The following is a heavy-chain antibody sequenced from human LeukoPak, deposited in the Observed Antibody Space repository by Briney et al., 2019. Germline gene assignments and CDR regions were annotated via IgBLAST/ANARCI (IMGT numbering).Heavy chain of an antibody. J-gene: IGHJ4*02. D-gene: IGHD5-18*01. CDR2: IYYSGST. CDR1: GGSISSGACY. CDR3: ARAVDTAMVMDY. V-gene: IGHV4-31*03. Sequence: TLSLTCSVSGGSISSGACYWGWIRQHPGKGLEWIGYIYYSGSTYYNPSLKSRVTISVDTSKNQFSLKLSSVTAADTAVYYCARAVDTAMVMDYWGQGTLVTVSS.